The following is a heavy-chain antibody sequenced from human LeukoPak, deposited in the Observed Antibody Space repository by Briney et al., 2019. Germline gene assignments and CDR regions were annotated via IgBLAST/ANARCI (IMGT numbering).Heavy chain of an antibody. D-gene: IGHD1-14*01. CDR3: ARGPHPRVSRRGYFDY. V-gene: IGHV3-48*03. CDR2: ISSSGSTI. J-gene: IGHJ4*02. Sequence: GGSLRLSCAASGFTFSSYEMNWVRQAPGKGLEWVSYISSSGSTIYYADSVKGRFTISRDNAKNSLYLQMNSLRAEDTAVYYCARGPHPRVSRRGYFDYWGQGTLVTVSS. CDR1: GFTFSSYE.